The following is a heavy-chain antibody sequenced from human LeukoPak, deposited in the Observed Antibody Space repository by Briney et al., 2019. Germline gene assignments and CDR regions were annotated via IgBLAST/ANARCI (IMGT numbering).Heavy chain of an antibody. CDR1: GYSFTSYW. J-gene: IGHJ6*02. D-gene: IGHD5-18*01. CDR3: ARQGRYSYGYDYYYYGMDV. Sequence: GESLKISCKGSGYSFTSYWIGWVRQMPGKGLEWMGIIYPGDSDTRYSPSFQGQVTISADKSISTAYLQWSSLKASDTAMYYCARQGRYSYGYDYYYYGMDVWGQGTTVIVSS. CDR2: IYPGDSDT. V-gene: IGHV5-51*01.